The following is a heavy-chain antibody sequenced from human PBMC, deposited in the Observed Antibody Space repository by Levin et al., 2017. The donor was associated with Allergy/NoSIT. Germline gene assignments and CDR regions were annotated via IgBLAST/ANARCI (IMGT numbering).Heavy chain of an antibody. J-gene: IGHJ5*02. CDR3: AREFGYCSSTSCYNWFDP. CDR2: ISYDGSNK. V-gene: IGHV3-30*04. Sequence: LSLTCAASGFTFSSYAMHWVRQAPGKGLEWVAVISYDGSNKYYADSVKGRFTISRDNSKNTLYLQMNSLRAEDTAVYYCAREFGYCSSTSCYNWFDPWGQGTLVTVSS. D-gene: IGHD2-2*01. CDR1: GFTFSSYA.